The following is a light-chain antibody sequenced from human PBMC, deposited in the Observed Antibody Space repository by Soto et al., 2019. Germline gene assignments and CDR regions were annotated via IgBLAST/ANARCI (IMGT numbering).Light chain of an antibody. V-gene: IGKV3-11*01. CDR2: SAS. J-gene: IGKJ4*01. CDR3: QERNRWPRGT. Sequence: EIVMTRSPATLSVSPGDRATLSSRASQSVSVNFAWYQHNPGQAPRPLXYSASDRAPGIPARFSGSGSGTDVTLTISSLEPEDFAAYCCQERNRWPRGTFGAGTKVDI. CDR1: QSVSVN.